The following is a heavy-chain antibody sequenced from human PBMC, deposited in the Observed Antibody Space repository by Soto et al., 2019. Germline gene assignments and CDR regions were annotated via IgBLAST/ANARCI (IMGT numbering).Heavy chain of an antibody. CDR1: GGSISSGGYY. V-gene: IGHV4-31*03. Sequence: SETLSLTCTVSGGSISSGGYYWSWIRQHPGKGLEWIGYIYYSGSTYYNPSLKSRVTISVDTSKNQFSLKLSSVTAADTAVYYCARFSKPNYGLDYWGQGTLVTVSS. CDR3: ARFSKPNYGLDY. J-gene: IGHJ4*02. CDR2: IYYSGST. D-gene: IGHD3-16*01.